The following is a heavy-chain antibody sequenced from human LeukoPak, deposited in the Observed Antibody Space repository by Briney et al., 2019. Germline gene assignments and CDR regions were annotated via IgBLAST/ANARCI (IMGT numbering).Heavy chain of an antibody. V-gene: IGHV3-23*01. CDR3: ASGRVFDY. CDR1: GFTFDDYG. Sequence: TGGSLRLSCAASGFTFDDYGMSWVRQVPGKGLEWVSSISGSGVHTYYADSVKGRFTISRDNSKNTLYLQMNSLRAEDTAVYYCASGRVFDYWGQGTLVTVSS. CDR2: ISGSGVHT. J-gene: IGHJ4*02.